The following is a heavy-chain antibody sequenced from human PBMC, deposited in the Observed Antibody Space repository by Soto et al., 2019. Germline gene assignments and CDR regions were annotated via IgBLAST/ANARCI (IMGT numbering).Heavy chain of an antibody. D-gene: IGHD3-3*02. CDR2: ISGSGSNT. V-gene: IGHV3-23*01. Sequence: GSLRLSCAASGFTSSSYAVSWVRQAPGKGLEWVSAISGSGSNTYYADSVKGRFTISRDNSKNTLYLQMNSLRAEDTAVYYCAISRGSYPDYWGQGTLVTVSS. J-gene: IGHJ4*02. CDR1: GFTSSSYA. CDR3: AISRGSYPDY.